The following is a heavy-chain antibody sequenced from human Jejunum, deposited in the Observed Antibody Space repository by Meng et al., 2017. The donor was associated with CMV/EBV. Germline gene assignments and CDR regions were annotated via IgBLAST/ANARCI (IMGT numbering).Heavy chain of an antibody. D-gene: IGHD3-16*01. CDR3: ARDGTWGSPLYFFEA. J-gene: IGHJ4*02. Sequence: QGQLVQSGADLKKPGASGKLSCKASGYTFINYYIHWLRQAPGQGLEWMGVVDPKSGITTYAQQFQDRFTMTSDASTNTVYMELSSLRSEDTAVYYCARDGTWGSPLYFFEAWGQGTLVTVSS. CDR2: VDPKSGIT. CDR1: GYTFINYY. V-gene: IGHV1-46*01.